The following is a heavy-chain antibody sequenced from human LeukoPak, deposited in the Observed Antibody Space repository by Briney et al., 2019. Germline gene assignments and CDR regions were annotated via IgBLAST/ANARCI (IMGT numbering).Heavy chain of an antibody. Sequence: SETLSLTCTVSGGSISSSSSYWGWIRQPPGKGLEWIGSIYYSGSTYYNPSLKSRVTISVDTSKNQFSLKLSSVTAADTAVYYCARNHCSSTSCYTGIAYYYYGMDVWGQGTTVTVSS. CDR3: ARNHCSSTSCYTGIAYYYYGMDV. D-gene: IGHD2-2*02. CDR1: GGSISSSSSY. CDR2: IYYSGST. J-gene: IGHJ6*02. V-gene: IGHV4-39*01.